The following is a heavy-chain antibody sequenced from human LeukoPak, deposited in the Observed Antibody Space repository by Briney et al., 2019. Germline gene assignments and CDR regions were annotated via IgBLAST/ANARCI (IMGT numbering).Heavy chain of an antibody. V-gene: IGHV4-59*01. J-gene: IGHJ4*02. CDR1: GGFIRSYY. Sequence: PSETLSLACTVSGGFIRSYYWSWIRQPPGKGLEWIGYIYYSGSTNYNPSLKSRVTISIDTSKNQFSLKLNSVTAADTAVYYCARDPGSYFDYWGQGTLVTVSS. CDR2: IYYSGST. D-gene: IGHD1-26*01. CDR3: ARDPGSYFDY.